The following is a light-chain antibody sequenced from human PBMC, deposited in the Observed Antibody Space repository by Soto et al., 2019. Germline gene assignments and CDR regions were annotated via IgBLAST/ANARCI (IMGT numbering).Light chain of an antibody. CDR3: QSFDSTLSGYV. J-gene: IGLJ1*01. Sequence: QSVLTQPPSVSGAPRQRVTISCTGSRSNIEAGYDVHWYQRLPGTAPKLLIYVNTNRPSWVPDRFSASNSGTSASLVITGLQAEDEADYYCQSFDSTLSGYVFGTGTKVTVL. CDR1: RSNIEAGYD. CDR2: VNT. V-gene: IGLV1-40*01.